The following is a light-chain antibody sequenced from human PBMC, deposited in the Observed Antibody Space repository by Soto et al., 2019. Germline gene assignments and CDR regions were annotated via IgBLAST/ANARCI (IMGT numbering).Light chain of an antibody. CDR2: GAS. V-gene: IGKV3-15*01. J-gene: IGKJ2*01. CDR3: QQYNNWPPT. CDR1: QSVSSN. Sequence: EIVMTQSPATLSVSPGERATLSCRASQSVSSNLAWYQQKPGQAPRLLIYGASTRSTGIPARFSGSGSGTEFNLNISSLQSEDFAVYYCQQYNNWPPTFGQGTKLEIK.